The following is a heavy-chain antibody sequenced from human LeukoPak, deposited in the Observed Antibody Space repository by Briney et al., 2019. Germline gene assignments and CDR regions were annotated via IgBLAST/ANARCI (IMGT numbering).Heavy chain of an antibody. CDR3: AKDAESSGSFDY. J-gene: IGHJ4*02. CDR1: GFTFSDYY. CDR2: IRYDGSNK. V-gene: IGHV3-30*02. D-gene: IGHD6-19*01. Sequence: GGSLRLSCAAFGFTFSDYYMSWIRQAPGKGLEWVAFIRYDGSNKYYADSVKGRFTISRDNSENTLYLQMNSLRAEDTAVYYCAKDAESSGSFDYWGQGTLVTVSS.